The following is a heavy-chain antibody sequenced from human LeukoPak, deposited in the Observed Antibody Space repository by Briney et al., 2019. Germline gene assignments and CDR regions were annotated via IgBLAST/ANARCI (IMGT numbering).Heavy chain of an antibody. D-gene: IGHD5-24*01. CDR3: AKDRGRRDGYGNQDY. CDR1: GFTFDDYA. J-gene: IGHJ4*02. CDR2: ISWNSGSI. Sequence: PGGSLRLSCAASGFTFDDYAMHWVRHAPGKGLEWVSGISWNSGSIGYADSVKGRFTISRDNAKNSLYLQMNSLRAEDTALYYCAKDRGRRDGYGNQDYWGQGTLVTVSS. V-gene: IGHV3-9*01.